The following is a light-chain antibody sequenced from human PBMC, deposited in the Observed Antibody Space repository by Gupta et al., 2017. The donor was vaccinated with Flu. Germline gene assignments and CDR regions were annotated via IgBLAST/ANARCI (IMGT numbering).Light chain of an antibody. CDR2: EVN. J-gene: IGLJ3*02. CDR1: SSDVGRYNY. Sequence: QSALTQPASWAGSPGQSITISCTGTSSDVGRYNYVSWYQHHPGKAPKLMIYEVNKRPSGISSRFSASKSGNTASLTISGLQAEDEADYYCSSYTSSSTWVFGGGTRLTVL. V-gene: IGLV2-14*01. CDR3: SSYTSSSTWV.